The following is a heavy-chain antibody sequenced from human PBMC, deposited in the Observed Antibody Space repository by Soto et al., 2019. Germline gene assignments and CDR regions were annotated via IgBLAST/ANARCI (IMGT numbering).Heavy chain of an antibody. CDR1: GYTFTNFG. CDR2: ISAYTDTP. J-gene: IGHJ4*02. V-gene: IGHV1-18*01. CDR3: ARDEEYSSSSRPDY. Sequence: ASVKVSCKASGYTFTNFGVTWVRRAPGQGLEWMGWISAYTDTPNYAQKLQGRVTMTTDTSTSTAYMELRSLRSDDTAVYYCARDEEYSSSSRPDYWGQGTLVTVSS. D-gene: IGHD6-6*01.